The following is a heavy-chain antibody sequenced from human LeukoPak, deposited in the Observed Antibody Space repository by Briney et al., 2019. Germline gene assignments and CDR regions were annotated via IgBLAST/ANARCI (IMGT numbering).Heavy chain of an antibody. J-gene: IGHJ3*02. CDR3: ARIPGIVAAGTSPNSFDM. CDR2: IYHSGST. V-gene: IGHV4-4*02. Sequence: PSGTLSLTCAVSGGSISSSNWWSWVRQPPGKGLEWIGEIYHSGSTNYNPSLNSRLTISVDTSKNQFSLKLSSVTAADTAVYYCARIPGIVAAGTSPNSFDMWGQGTMVTVSS. CDR1: GGSISSSNW. D-gene: IGHD6-13*01.